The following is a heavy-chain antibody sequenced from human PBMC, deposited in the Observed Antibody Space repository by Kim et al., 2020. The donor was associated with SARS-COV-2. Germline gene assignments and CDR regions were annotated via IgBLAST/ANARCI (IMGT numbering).Heavy chain of an antibody. CDR1: GGSISSGGYY. J-gene: IGHJ4*02. D-gene: IGHD3-10*01. CDR2: IYYSGST. Sequence: SETLSLTCTVSGGSISSGGYYWSWIRQHPGKGLEWIGYIYYSGSTYYNPSLKSRVTISVDTSKNQFSLKLSSVTAADTAVYYCARDNNGSGTIDYLGQGTLVTVSS. V-gene: IGHV4-31*03. CDR3: ARDNNGSGTIDY.